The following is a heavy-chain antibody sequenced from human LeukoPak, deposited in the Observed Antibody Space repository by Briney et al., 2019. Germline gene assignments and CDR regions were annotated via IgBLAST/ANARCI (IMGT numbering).Heavy chain of an antibody. CDR2: ISSSGSTI. J-gene: IGHJ6*03. CDR3: AKDAAYYYYMDV. Sequence: KPGGSLRLSCAASGFTFSSYEMNWVRQAPGKGLEWVSYISSSGSTIYYADSVKGRFTISRDNSKNTLYLQMNSLRAEDTAVYYCAKDAAYYYYMDVWGKGTTVTVSS. CDR1: GFTFSSYE. V-gene: IGHV3-48*03. D-gene: IGHD2-15*01.